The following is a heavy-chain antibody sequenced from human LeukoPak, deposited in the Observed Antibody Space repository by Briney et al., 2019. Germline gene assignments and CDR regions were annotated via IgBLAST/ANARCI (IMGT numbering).Heavy chain of an antibody. CDR1: GFTFSSYS. V-gene: IGHV3-48*01. CDR2: ISSSSSTI. Sequence: GGSLRLSCAASGFTFSSYSMHWVRQAPGKGLEWVSYISSSSSTIYYADSVKGRFTISRDNAKNSLYLQMNGLRAEDTAVYYCARKFGGNYGYFDYWGQGTLVTVSS. CDR3: ARKFGGNYGYFDY. J-gene: IGHJ4*02. D-gene: IGHD4-23*01.